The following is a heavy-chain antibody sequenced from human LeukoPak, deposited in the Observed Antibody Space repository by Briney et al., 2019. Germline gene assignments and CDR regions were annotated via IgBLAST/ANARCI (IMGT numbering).Heavy chain of an antibody. D-gene: IGHD3-3*01. J-gene: IGHJ6*03. CDR3: VRLVGPDEWLLSYYYYYYMDV. Sequence: GGSLRLSCAASGLTLSRYWMTWVRQAPGKGLEWVANIKQDGSDKYYVDSVKGRFTISRDNAKNSLYLQMNSLRAEDTAVYYCVRLVGPDEWLLSYYYYYYMDVWGKGTTVTVSS. CDR2: IKQDGSDK. CDR1: GLTLSRYW. V-gene: IGHV3-7*01.